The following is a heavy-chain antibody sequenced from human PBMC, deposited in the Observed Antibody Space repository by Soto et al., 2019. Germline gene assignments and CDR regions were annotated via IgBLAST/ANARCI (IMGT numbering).Heavy chain of an antibody. CDR3: ARGMDYYYGMDV. V-gene: IGHV1-46*01. CDR2: INPTGGST. D-gene: IGHD2-8*01. CDR1: GDTSTSYY. J-gene: IGHJ6*02. Sequence: SVDVCRMSSGDTSTSYYIDWVRHAPGQGLEWMGIINPTGGSTSYAQKFQGRVTMTRDTSTSTVYMELSSLRSEDTAVYYCARGMDYYYGMDVWGQGTTVTVSS.